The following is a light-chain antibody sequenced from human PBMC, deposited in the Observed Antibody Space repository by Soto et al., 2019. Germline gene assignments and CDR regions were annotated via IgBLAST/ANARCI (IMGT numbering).Light chain of an antibody. CDR1: RSVNNF. CDR2: DAS. V-gene: IGKV3-11*01. J-gene: IGKJ4*01. Sequence: EIVLTQSPVTLSLSPGERATLSCRATRSVNNFVAWYQQKPGQAPSLLIPDASNRATGIPDRFSGSGSGTYFTLTINSLEPEDFAVYFCHQRAGWPPTFGGGTKVEIK. CDR3: HQRAGWPPT.